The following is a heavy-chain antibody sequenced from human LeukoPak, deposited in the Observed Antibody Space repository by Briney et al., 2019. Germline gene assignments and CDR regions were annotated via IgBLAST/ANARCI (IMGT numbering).Heavy chain of an antibody. CDR1: GFTFDDYG. CDR2: INWNGGST. CDR3: ARDRSIYYDSSGYP. J-gene: IGHJ5*02. D-gene: IGHD3-22*01. Sequence: GGSLRLSCAASGFTFDDYGMSWVRQAPGKGREWVCGINWNGGSTGYADSVKGRFTISRDNAKNSLYLQMNSLRAEDTALYYCARDRSIYYDSSGYPWGQGTLVTVSS. V-gene: IGHV3-20*04.